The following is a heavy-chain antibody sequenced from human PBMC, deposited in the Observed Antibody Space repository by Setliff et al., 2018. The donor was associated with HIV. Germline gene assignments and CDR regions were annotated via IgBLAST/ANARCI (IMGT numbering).Heavy chain of an antibody. D-gene: IGHD5-12*01. CDR2: IHTSGST. CDR1: GGSISSDSYS. CDR3: AREIWGQVAHVPYGMDV. J-gene: IGHJ6*02. Sequence: PSETLSLTCTVSGGSISSDSYSWTWIRQPAGEGLEWIGRIHTSGSTNYNPSLKSRVTMSVDTSKNQFSLKVRYVTAADTAIYYCAREIWGQVAHVPYGMDVWGQGTTVTVSS. V-gene: IGHV4-61*02.